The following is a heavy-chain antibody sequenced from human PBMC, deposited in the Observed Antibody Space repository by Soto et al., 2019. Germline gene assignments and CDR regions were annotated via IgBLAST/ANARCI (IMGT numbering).Heavy chain of an antibody. CDR3: ARDRAYDSSGYYLPENWFDP. V-gene: IGHV1-69*13. D-gene: IGHD3-22*01. J-gene: IGHJ5*02. CDR2: IIPIFGTA. CDR1: GGTFSSYA. Sequence: SVKVSCKASGGTFSSYAISWVRQAPGQGLEWMGGIIPIFGTANYAQKFQGRVTITADESTSTAYMELSSLRSEDTAVYYCARDRAYDSSGYYLPENWFDPWGQGTLVTVSS.